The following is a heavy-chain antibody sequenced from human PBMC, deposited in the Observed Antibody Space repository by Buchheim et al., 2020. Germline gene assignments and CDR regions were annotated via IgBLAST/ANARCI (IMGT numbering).Heavy chain of an antibody. J-gene: IGHJ6*02. CDR3: ARVLYGGSYLYYYYGMDV. D-gene: IGHD1-26*01. V-gene: IGHV3-48*02. CDR2: ISNSSSTK. CDR1: GFTFSTYS. Sequence: EVQLVESGGGLVQPGGSLRLSCVASGFTFSTYSMNWVRQAPGKGLEWVSYISNSSSTKQYADSVKGRFTVSRDNAKNSLYLQMNSLRDEDTAVYYCARVLYGGSYLYYYYGMDVWGQGTT.